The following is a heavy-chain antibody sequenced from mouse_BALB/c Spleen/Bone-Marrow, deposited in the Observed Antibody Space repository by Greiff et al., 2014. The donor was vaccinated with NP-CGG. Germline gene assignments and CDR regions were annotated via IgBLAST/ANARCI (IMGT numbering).Heavy chain of an antibody. J-gene: IGHJ3*01. Sequence: DLVKPGASVKLSCKASGYTFTSYWINWIKQRPVQGLEWIGRIAPGSGSTYYNEMFKGKATLTVDTSSSTAYIQLSSLSSEDSAVYFCARGGDYYGSSSFAYWGQGTLVTVSA. CDR1: GYTFTSYW. CDR2: IAPGSGST. CDR3: ARGGDYYGSSSFAY. D-gene: IGHD1-1*01. V-gene: IGHV1S41*01.